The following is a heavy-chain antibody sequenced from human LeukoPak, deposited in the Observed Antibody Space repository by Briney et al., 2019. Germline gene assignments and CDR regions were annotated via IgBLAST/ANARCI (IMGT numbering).Heavy chain of an antibody. D-gene: IGHD2-15*01. J-gene: IGHJ6*02. CDR2: IYYSGST. CDR1: GGSISSYY. CDR3: ARAYWVCGMDV. V-gene: IGHV4-59*01. Sequence: SETLSLTCTVSGGSISSYYWSWIRQPPGKGLEWIGYIYYSGSTKYNPSLQSRVTIPVDTSKNQFSLKLSSVTAADTAVYYCARAYWVCGMDVWGQGTTVTVSS.